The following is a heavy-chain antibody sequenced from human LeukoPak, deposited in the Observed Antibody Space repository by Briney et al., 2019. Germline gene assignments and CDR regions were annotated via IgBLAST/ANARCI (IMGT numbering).Heavy chain of an antibody. Sequence: PGGSLRLSCAASGLTFSNFAVTWVRQTPGKGLQWVSALSASGGGTFYAPSVKGRFTISRDNSKNTVSLQMNSLRAEDTALYYCATVLHTSMTTWAAFDTWGQGTMVTVSS. D-gene: IGHD5-18*01. CDR2: LSASGGGT. CDR1: GLTFSNFA. J-gene: IGHJ3*02. CDR3: ATVLHTSMTTWAAFDT. V-gene: IGHV3-23*01.